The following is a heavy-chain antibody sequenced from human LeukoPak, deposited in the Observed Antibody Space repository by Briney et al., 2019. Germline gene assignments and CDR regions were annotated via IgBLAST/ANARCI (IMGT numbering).Heavy chain of an antibody. V-gene: IGHV3-48*03. D-gene: IGHD3-22*01. CDR1: GFTFSSYE. CDR2: ISSSGSTI. Sequence: PGGSLRLSCKASGFTFSSYEMNWVRQAPGKGLEWVSYISSSGSTIYYADSVKGRFTISRDNAKNSLYLQMNSLRAEDTAVYYCASDLSMIPYYWGQGTLVTVSS. CDR3: ASDLSMIPYY. J-gene: IGHJ4*02.